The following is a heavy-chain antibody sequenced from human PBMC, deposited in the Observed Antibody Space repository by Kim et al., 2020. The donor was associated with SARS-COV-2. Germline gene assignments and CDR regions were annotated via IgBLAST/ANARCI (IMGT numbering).Heavy chain of an antibody. CDR2: ISGSGSTI. V-gene: IGHV3-48*03. J-gene: IGHJ4*01. D-gene: IGHD2-2*01. Sequence: GGSLRLSCAASGFTFSSYEMNWVRQAPGKGLEWVAYISGSGSTIYYADSVKGRFTIARDNAKNSLYLQMNRLRAEDTAVYYCAVIVVVPAARPVSDYWG. CDR1: GFTFSSYE. CDR3: AVIVVVPAARPVSDY.